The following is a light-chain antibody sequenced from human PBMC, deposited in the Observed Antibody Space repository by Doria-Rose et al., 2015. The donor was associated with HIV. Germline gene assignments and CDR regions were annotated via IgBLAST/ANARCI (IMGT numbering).Light chain of an antibody. CDR1: QSFSSTY. CDR3: HQYGTSWT. V-gene: IGKV3-20*01. J-gene: IGKJ1*01. CDR2: DGS. Sequence: EIAMTQSLGTLSLSPGERATLSCRASQSFSSTYLAWYQQTPGQAPSLLIYDGSTRATGIPDRFSASGSGTDFTLTINRLEPEDFALYYCHQYGTSWTFGQGTKVEI.